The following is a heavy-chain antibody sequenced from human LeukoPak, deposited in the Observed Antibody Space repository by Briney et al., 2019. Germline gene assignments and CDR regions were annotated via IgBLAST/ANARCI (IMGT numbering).Heavy chain of an antibody. D-gene: IGHD6-6*01. CDR1: LGSISSGGSY. V-gene: IGHV4-31*03. CDR3: AGGGIADRASFDY. Sequence: PSQTLSLTCTVSLGSISSGGSYCGWIRQHPGKGLEWIGYIYYIGSSYYNPSLKSRFTISVDTSYNQLSLKLSAVTAAYSAVYDCAGGGIADRASFDYWGQGTLVTVSS. J-gene: IGHJ4*02. CDR2: IYYIGSS.